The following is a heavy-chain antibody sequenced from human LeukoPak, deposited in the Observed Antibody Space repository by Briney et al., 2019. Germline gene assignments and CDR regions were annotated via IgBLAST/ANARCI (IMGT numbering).Heavy chain of an antibody. Sequence: GGSLRLSCAASGFTFSGYSMNWVRQAPGKGLEWVSSISSSSSYIYYADSVKGRFTISRDNAKNSLYLQMNSLRAEDTAGFYCARTFYTDLYTALLTSLDYWGQGPLDTVSS. CDR1: GFTFSGYS. J-gene: IGHJ4*02. CDR2: ISSSSSYI. CDR3: ARTFYTDLYTALLTSLDY. V-gene: IGHV3-21*01. D-gene: IGHD5-18*01.